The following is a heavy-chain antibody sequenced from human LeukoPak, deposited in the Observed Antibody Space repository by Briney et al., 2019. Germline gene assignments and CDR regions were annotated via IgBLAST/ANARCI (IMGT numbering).Heavy chain of an antibody. CDR1: GFTFSSYG. J-gene: IGHJ4*02. CDR2: IWYDGSNK. Sequence: GGSLRLSCAASGFTFSSYGMHWVRQAPGKGLEWVAVIWYDGSNKYYADSVKGRFTISRDNSKNTLYLQMSSLRAEDTAVYYCARALVASDLDYWGQGTLVTVSS. V-gene: IGHV3-33*01. CDR3: ARALVASDLDY. D-gene: IGHD5-12*01.